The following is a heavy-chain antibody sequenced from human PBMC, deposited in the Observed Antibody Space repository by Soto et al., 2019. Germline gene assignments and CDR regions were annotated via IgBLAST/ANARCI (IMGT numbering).Heavy chain of an antibody. CDR3: ARDWPYYYGSGSFDP. CDR1: GFTFSDYY. V-gene: IGHV3-11*01. CDR2: ISSSGSTK. D-gene: IGHD3-10*01. Sequence: GGSLRLSCAASGFTFSDYYMSWIRQSPGKGLEWVSYISSSGSTKFYADSVKGRFTISRDNAKNSLSLQMNSLRAEDTAVYYCARDWPYYYGSGSFDPWGQGTLVTVSS. J-gene: IGHJ5*02.